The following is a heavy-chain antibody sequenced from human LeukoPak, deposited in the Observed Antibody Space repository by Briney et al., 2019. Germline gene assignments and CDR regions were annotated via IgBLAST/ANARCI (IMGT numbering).Heavy chain of an antibody. V-gene: IGHV4-61*02. CDR2: ISSTGST. D-gene: IGHD3-9*01. Sequence: PSQTLSLTCTVSGGSISSGGHYWSWIRQPAGKGLEYLGRISSTGSTNYNPSLRSRVTISADTSKNQFSLKLSSVTAADTAVYYCAGATYYDILTGYPEGYYYGMDVWGQGTTVTVSS. J-gene: IGHJ6*02. CDR1: GGSISSGGHY. CDR3: AGATYYDILTGYPEGYYYGMDV.